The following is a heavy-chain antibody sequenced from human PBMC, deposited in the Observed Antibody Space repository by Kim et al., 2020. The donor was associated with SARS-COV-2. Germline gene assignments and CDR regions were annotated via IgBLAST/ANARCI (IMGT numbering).Heavy chain of an antibody. V-gene: IGHV4-31*02. Sequence: SYNPSLNSRVTISMDTSKNQFSLRLTSVTAADTAVYFCARDSAPSDGGIDVWGQGTTVTVSS. D-gene: IGHD2-2*01. CDR3: ARDSAPSDGGIDV. J-gene: IGHJ6*02.